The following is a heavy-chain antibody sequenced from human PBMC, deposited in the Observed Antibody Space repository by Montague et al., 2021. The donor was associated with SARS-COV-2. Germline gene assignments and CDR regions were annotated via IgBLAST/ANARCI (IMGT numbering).Heavy chain of an antibody. D-gene: IGHD3-16*01. J-gene: IGHJ5*02. CDR2: IYFNGXT. CDR3: AREVVGVKTNWLDT. V-gene: IGHV4-61*03. Sequence: SETLSLTCSVSGVSVSSNNYYWTWIRRPPGKGLEWIGYIYFNGXTXLXXXXEGRVTTSIDTSKNHFSLRLTSVTPADTAVYYCAREVVGVKTNWLDTWGRGTLVTVSS. CDR1: GVSVSSNNYY.